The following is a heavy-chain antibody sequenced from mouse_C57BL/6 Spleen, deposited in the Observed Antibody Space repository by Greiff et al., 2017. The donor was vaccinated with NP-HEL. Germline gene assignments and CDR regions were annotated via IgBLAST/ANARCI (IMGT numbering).Heavy chain of an antibody. V-gene: IGHV5-4*01. D-gene: IGHD4-1*02. Sequence: EVHLVESGGGLVKPGGSLKLSCAASGFTFSSYAMSWVRQTPEKRLEWVATISDGGSYTYYPDNVKGRFTISRDNAKNNLYLQMSHLKSEDTAMYYCARDGQLGRFAYWGQGTLVTVSA. CDR3: ARDGQLGRFAY. CDR2: ISDGGSYT. CDR1: GFTFSSYA. J-gene: IGHJ3*01.